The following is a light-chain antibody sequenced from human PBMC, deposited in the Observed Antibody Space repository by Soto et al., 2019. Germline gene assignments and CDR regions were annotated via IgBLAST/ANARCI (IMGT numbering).Light chain of an antibody. V-gene: IGKV1-39*01. CDR2: AAS. Sequence: DIQMTQSPSSLSASVGDRVTLTCRASQSISSYLNWYQQKPGKAPKLLIYAASSLQSGVPSRFSGSGSGTDFTLTISSLQPEDFATYYCQHYNSYSEAFGQGTKVDIK. CDR1: QSISSY. J-gene: IGKJ1*01. CDR3: QHYNSYSEA.